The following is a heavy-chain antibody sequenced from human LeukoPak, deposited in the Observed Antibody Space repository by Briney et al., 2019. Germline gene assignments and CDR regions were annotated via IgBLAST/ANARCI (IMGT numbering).Heavy chain of an antibody. J-gene: IGHJ4*02. CDR3: ARSAYGDYYFDY. D-gene: IGHD4-17*01. V-gene: IGHV1-69*04. CDR1: GGTFSSYA. Sequence: SVKVSCKASGGTFSSYAISWVRQAPGQGLEWMGRIIPILGIANYAQKFQGRVTITADKSTSTAYMELSSLRSEDTAVYYCARSAYGDYYFDYWGQGALVTVSS. CDR2: IIPILGIA.